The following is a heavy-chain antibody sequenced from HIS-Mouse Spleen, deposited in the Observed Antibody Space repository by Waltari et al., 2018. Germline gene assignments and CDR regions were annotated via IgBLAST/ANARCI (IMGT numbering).Heavy chain of an antibody. D-gene: IGHD3-3*01. CDR1: GGSSSGYY. V-gene: IGHV4-34*01. CDR3: ARLRGDFWSGYYAFDI. Sequence: QVQLQQWGAGLLKPSETLSLTCAVYGGSSSGYYWSWIRQPPGKGLEWIGEINHSGSTNYNPSLKSRVTISVDTSKNQFSLKLSSVTAADTAVYYCARLRGDFWSGYYAFDIWGQGTMVTVSS. J-gene: IGHJ3*02. CDR2: INHSGST.